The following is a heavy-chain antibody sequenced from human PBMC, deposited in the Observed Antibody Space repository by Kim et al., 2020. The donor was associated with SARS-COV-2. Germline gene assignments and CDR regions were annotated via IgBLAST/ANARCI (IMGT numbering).Heavy chain of an antibody. D-gene: IGHD2-2*01. Sequence: SETLSLTCAVYGGSFSGYYWSWIRQPPGKGLEWIGEINHSGSTNYNPSLKSRVAISVDTSKNQFSLKLSSVTAADTAVYYCARTRHPPSVVVPAAPGAAARDYYYYYMDVWGKGTTVTVSS. CDR2: INHSGST. CDR3: ARTRHPPSVVVPAAPGAAARDYYYYYMDV. J-gene: IGHJ6*03. CDR1: GGSFSGYY. V-gene: IGHV4-34*01.